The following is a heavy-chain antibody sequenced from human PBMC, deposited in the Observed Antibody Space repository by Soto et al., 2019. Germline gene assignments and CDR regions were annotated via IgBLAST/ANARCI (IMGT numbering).Heavy chain of an antibody. CDR3: ATSTSSSWQNDY. Sequence: QVQLEQSGAEVKKPGSSVKGSCKASGGTFNTFAISWVRQAPGQGLEWIGVIIHIFETANYAQRIQARLTITADEATRTAYMELSRLTSDDTAIYFCATSTSSSWQNDYWGLGTRVGVSS. V-gene: IGHV1-69*01. CDR1: GGTFNTFA. J-gene: IGHJ4*02. D-gene: IGHD6-13*01. CDR2: IIHIFETA.